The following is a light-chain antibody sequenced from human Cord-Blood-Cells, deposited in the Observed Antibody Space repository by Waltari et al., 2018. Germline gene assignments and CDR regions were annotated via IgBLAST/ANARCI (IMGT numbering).Light chain of an antibody. Sequence: QSVLTQPPSASGTPGQRVTISCSGSSPNIGSNYVLLYRQLPGTAPKLLIYRNNQRPSGVPDRFSGSKSGTSASLAISGLRSEDEADYYCAAWDDSLSGPGVFGGGTKLTVL. CDR3: AAWDDSLSGPGV. V-gene: IGLV1-47*01. J-gene: IGLJ3*02. CDR1: SPNIGSNY. CDR2: RNN.